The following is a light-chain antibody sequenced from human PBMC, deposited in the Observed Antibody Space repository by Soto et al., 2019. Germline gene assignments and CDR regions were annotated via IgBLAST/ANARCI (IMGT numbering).Light chain of an antibody. Sequence: QSVLTQPASVSGSPGQSIASSCTGTSSDIGGYNYVSWYQQHPGKAPKLMIYEVTYRPSGVSNRFSGSKSGNTASLTISGLQAEDEADYYCNSYTSSSTLVFGTGTKVTVL. CDR1: SSDIGGYNY. V-gene: IGLV2-14*01. CDR2: EVT. J-gene: IGLJ1*01. CDR3: NSYTSSSTLV.